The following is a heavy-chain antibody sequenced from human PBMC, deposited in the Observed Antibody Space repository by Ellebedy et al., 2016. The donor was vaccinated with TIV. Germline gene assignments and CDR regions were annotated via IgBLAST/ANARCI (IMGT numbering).Heavy chain of an antibody. CDR2: INQDGSQK. D-gene: IGHD4-17*01. J-gene: IGHJ6*02. CDR3: ASDGSYGDYAPGQYGMDV. Sequence: GGSLRLSCAASGFSFISYWMTWVRQAPGKGLEWMANINQDGSQKYYVDSVKGRFTISRDNAKNSLYLQLNSLRVDDTAVYFCASDGSYGDYAPGQYGMDVWGQGTTVIVS. CDR1: GFSFISYW. V-gene: IGHV3-7*01.